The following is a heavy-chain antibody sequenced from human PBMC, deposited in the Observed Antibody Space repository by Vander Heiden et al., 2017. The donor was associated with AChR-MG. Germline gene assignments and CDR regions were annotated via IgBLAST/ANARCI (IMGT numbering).Heavy chain of an antibody. CDR2: RRYDGSNK. J-gene: IGHJ4*02. CDR1: GFTSSSYG. D-gene: IGHD3-3*01. Sequence: QVQLVESGGGVVQPGGSLRLSCAASGFTSSSYGMNWVRQAPGKGLEWVAFRRYDGSNKYYADSVKGRFTISRDNSKNTLYLQMNSLRAEDTAVYYCAKVPPRYRFGVVIAAVDYWGQGTLVTVSS. V-gene: IGHV3-30*02. CDR3: AKVPPRYRFGVVIAAVDY.